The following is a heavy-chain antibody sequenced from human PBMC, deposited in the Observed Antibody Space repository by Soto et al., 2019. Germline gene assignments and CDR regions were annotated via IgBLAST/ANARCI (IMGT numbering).Heavy chain of an antibody. V-gene: IGHV4-31*11. D-gene: IGHD2-15*01. CDR2: IDYSGDT. J-gene: IGHJ2*01. CDR3: ARDGGSLNWYFDL. CDR1: GYAISRGGYH. Sequence: QVQLQESGPGRVRPSQSLSLICDVSGYAISRGGYHWSWLRQVPGKGLEWIASIDYSGDTFYNPSLESRVTISVDPSKNQFSLIFSIVTAADTAVFYCARDGGSLNWYFDLWGRGTLVTVSS.